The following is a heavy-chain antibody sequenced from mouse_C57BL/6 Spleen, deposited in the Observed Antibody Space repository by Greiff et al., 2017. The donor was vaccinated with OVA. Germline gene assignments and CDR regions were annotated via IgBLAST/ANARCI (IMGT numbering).Heavy chain of an antibody. D-gene: IGHD1-1*01. CDR2: IDPSDSYT. J-gene: IGHJ1*03. CDR1: GYTFTSYW. V-gene: IGHV1-59*01. CDR3: ARFTTVDDWYFDV. Sequence: QVQLQQPGAELVRPGPSVKLSCKASGYTFTSYWMHWVKQRPGQGLEWIGVIDPSDSYTNYNQKFKGKATLTVDTSSSTAYMQLSSLTSEDSAVYYCARFTTVDDWYFDVWGTGTTVTVSS.